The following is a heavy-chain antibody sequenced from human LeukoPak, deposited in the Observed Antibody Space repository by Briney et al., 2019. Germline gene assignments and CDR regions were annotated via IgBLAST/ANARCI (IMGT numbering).Heavy chain of an antibody. CDR3: GRGFSIVPAGIPDY. V-gene: IGHV3-48*04. CDR1: GFTFSSYT. Sequence: GGSLRLSCAASGFTFSSYTMNWVRQAPGTGLEWVSYITSTSSTIYYADSVKGRFTISRDNTKNSLYLQMNSLRAEDTAVYYCGRGFSIVPAGIPDYWGQGTLVTVSS. D-gene: IGHD2-2*02. J-gene: IGHJ4*02. CDR2: ITSTSSTI.